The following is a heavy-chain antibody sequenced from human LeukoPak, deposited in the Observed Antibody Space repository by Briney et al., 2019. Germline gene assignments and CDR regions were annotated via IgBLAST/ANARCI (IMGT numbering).Heavy chain of an antibody. D-gene: IGHD2-15*01. Sequence: GGSLTLSCAAPGFTFSSYSMNWFRQAPGKGLEWVSYISRSSSTIYYAYSVRGRFTISRDNAKNSLYLQMNSLRAEDPAVYYCASEAVVVVAATLWGAFDIWGQGTMVTVSS. CDR2: ISRSSSTI. V-gene: IGHV3-48*01. CDR1: GFTFSSYS. J-gene: IGHJ3*02. CDR3: ASEAVVVVAATLWGAFDI.